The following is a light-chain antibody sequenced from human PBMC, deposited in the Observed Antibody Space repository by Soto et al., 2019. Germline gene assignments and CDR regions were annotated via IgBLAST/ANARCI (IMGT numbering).Light chain of an antibody. CDR3: QQRRNWPPTVT. CDR1: QSVSSY. V-gene: IGKV3-11*01. CDR2: DTS. J-gene: IGKJ4*01. Sequence: EIVLTQSPATLSLSPGERATLSCRASQSVSSYLAWYQQKPGQAPSLLIYDTSNRATGIPARFSGSVSGTDFTLTLSSLELEDFAVYYCQQRRNWPPTVTFGGGTKVEIK.